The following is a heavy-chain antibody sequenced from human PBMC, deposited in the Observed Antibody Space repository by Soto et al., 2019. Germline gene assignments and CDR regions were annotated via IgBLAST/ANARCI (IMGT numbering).Heavy chain of an antibody. V-gene: IGHV4-34*01. Sequence: LETLSHTCAVYGGSFSGYYWIWIRQPPGKGLEWIGEINHSGSTNYNPSLKSRVTISVDTSKNQFSLKLSSVTAADTAVYYCARGAWFGEPVGYMDVWGKGTTVTVSS. D-gene: IGHD3-10*01. CDR1: GGSFSGYY. CDR2: INHSGST. CDR3: ARGAWFGEPVGYMDV. J-gene: IGHJ6*03.